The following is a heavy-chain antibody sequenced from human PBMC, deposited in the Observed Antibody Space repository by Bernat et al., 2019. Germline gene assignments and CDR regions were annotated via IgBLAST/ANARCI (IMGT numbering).Heavy chain of an antibody. J-gene: IGHJ4*02. V-gene: IGHV4-30-4*01. CDR3: ARGAIENYYDSRGPTFDY. D-gene: IGHD3-22*01. CDR1: GGSISSGDYY. CDR2: IYYSGST. Sequence: QVQLQESGPGLVKPSQTLSLTCTVSGGSISSGDYYWSWIRQPPGKGLEWIGYIYYSGSTYYNPSLKSRVTISVDTSKNQFSLKLSSVTAADTAVYYCARGAIENYYDSRGPTFDYWGQGTLVTVSS.